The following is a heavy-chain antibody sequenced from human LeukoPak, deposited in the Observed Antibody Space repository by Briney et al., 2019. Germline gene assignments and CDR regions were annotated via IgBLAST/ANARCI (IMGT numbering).Heavy chain of an antibody. CDR1: GFAFSSCA. CDR3: AKDHGRL. Sequence: GGSLRLSCAASGFAFSSCAMSWVRQTPGKGPEWLSAISGSGDDTYYADSVKGRFTISRDNSKNTLYLQMHSLRAEDTAIYYCAKDHGRLGGQGTLVTVST. D-gene: IGHD5-12*01. J-gene: IGHJ4*02. CDR2: ISGSGDDT. V-gene: IGHV3-23*01.